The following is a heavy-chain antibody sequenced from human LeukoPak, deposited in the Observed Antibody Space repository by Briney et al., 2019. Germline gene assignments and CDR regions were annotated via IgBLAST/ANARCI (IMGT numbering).Heavy chain of an antibody. CDR1: GGTFSSYA. J-gene: IGHJ5*02. Sequence: GASVKVSCKASGGTFSSYAISWVQQAPGQGLEWMGGIIPIFGTANYAQKFQGRVTITADESTSTAYMELSSLRSEDTAVYYCARDGYDSSGYTSNWFDPWGQGTLVTVSS. V-gene: IGHV1-69*13. D-gene: IGHD3-22*01. CDR2: IIPIFGTA. CDR3: ARDGYDSSGYTSNWFDP.